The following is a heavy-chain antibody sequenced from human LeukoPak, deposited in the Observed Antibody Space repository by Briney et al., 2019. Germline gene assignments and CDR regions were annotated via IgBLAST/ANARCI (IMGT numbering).Heavy chain of an antibody. CDR1: GYTFTSYD. CDR3: ARGRVLWFGELSHFDY. J-gene: IGHJ4*02. Sequence: ASVKVSCKASGYTFTSYDNNWVRQATGQGLEWMGWMNPNSGNTGYAQKFQGRVTMTRNTSISTAYMELSSLRSEDTAVYYCARGRVLWFGELSHFDYWGQGTLVTVSS. CDR2: MNPNSGNT. D-gene: IGHD3-10*01. V-gene: IGHV1-8*01.